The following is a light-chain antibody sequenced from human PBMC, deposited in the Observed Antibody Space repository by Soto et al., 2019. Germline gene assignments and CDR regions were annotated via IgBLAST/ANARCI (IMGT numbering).Light chain of an antibody. V-gene: IGKV3D-15*01. Sequence: EIVMTQSPATLSVSPGERASLSCRASQSVGSNLAWYHQKPGQAPRLLMYEASTRATGIPARFSGSGSGTEFTLTISSLQSEDFATYYCQQYDSWPLTFGGGTKVEIK. J-gene: IGKJ4*01. CDR3: QQYDSWPLT. CDR1: QSVGSN. CDR2: EAS.